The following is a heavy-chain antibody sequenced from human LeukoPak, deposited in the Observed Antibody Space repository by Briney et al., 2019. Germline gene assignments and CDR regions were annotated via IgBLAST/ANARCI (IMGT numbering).Heavy chain of an antibody. CDR1: GYTFTSYG. V-gene: IGHV1-18*01. CDR2: ISAYNGNT. J-gene: IGHJ4*02. CDR3: ARDRWGRDIVVVPAAIFSSLFDY. Sequence: ASVKVSCXASGYTFTSYGISWVRQAPGQGLEWMGWISAYNGNTNYAQKLQGRVTMTTDTSTSTAYMELRSLRSDDTAVYYCARDRWGRDIVVVPAAIFSSLFDYWGQGTLVTVSS. D-gene: IGHD2-2*02.